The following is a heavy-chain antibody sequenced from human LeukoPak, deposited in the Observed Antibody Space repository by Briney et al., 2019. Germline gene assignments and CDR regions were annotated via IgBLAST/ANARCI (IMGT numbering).Heavy chain of an antibody. CDR3: ARGGYYDSSAYRIFDY. J-gene: IGHJ4*02. CDR2: INPNSGGT. CDR1: GYTFTGYY. D-gene: IGHD3-22*01. Sequence: ASVKVSCKASGYTFTGYYMHWVRQAPGQGLEWMGWINPNSGGTNYAQKFQGRVTMTRDTSISTAYMELNRLRSDDTAVYYCARGGYYDSSAYRIFDYWGQGTLVTVSS. V-gene: IGHV1-2*02.